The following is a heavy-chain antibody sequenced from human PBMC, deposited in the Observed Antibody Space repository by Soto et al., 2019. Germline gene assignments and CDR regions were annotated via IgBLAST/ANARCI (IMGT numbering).Heavy chain of an antibody. CDR3: ARGGSLYTIFGVLRGIHWFDP. V-gene: IGHV4-34*01. D-gene: IGHD3-3*01. J-gene: IGHJ5*02. CDR2: INHGGST. Sequence: QVQLQQWGAGLLKPSETLSLTCAVYGGPFSGSYWSWIRQPPGKGLEWIGEINHGGSTNYKPSLKNRVTMSVDTSKNQFSLHLRSVTAADTAVYYCARGGSLYTIFGVLRGIHWFDPWGQGTLVTVSS. CDR1: GGPFSGSY.